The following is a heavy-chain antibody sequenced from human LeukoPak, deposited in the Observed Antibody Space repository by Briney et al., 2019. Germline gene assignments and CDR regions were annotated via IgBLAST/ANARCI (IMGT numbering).Heavy chain of an antibody. Sequence: SETLSLTCTVSGGSISSGDYYWSWIRQPPGKGLEWIGYIYYSGSTYYNPSLKSRVTISVDTSKNQFSLKLSSVTAADTAVYYCAREAYYYDSSGYTIGAFDIWGQGTMVTVSS. J-gene: IGHJ3*02. V-gene: IGHV4-30-4*01. CDR1: GGSISSGDYY. CDR3: AREAYYYDSSGYTIGAFDI. CDR2: IYYSGST. D-gene: IGHD3-22*01.